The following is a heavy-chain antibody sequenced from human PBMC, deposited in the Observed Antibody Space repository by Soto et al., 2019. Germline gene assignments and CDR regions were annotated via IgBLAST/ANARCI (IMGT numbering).Heavy chain of an antibody. Sequence: LRLSCAAWGFTFSSYGMHWVRQAPFKGLEWVAVISYDGSNKYYADSVKGRFTISRDNSKNTLYLQMNSLRAEDTAVYYCAKKKQITMVRGVIIPSYYYYGMDVWGQGTTVTVSS. CDR1: GFTFSSYG. J-gene: IGHJ6*02. D-gene: IGHD3-10*01. CDR2: ISYDGSNK. CDR3: AKKKQITMVRGVIIPSYYYYGMDV. V-gene: IGHV3-30*18.